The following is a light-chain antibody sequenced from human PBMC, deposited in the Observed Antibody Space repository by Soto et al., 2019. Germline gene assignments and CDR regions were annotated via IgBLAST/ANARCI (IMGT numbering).Light chain of an antibody. CDR2: AAS. CDR1: QSISFY. V-gene: IGKV1-39*01. J-gene: IGKJ5*01. CDR3: QQSYSIPIT. Sequence: DIQMTHSPTSLSASVVDRVSITFRASQSISFYLNWYQQKPGKAHKVLIYAASNLQSGVPSRFSGSGSGTDFTLTISSLQPEDFATYFCQQSYSIPITFGQGTRLEIK.